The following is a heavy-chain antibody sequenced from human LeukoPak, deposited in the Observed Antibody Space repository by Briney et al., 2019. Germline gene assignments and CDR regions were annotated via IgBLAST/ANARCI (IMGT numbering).Heavy chain of an antibody. Sequence: PGGSLRLSCAASGFTFSSYSMSWVRQAPGRGLEWVSLIYSGGSTDYADSVKGRFTISRGKSKNTLYLQMNSLRVEDTAVYYCVRGIAAAPYYWGQGTLVTVSS. J-gene: IGHJ4*02. CDR2: IYSGGST. CDR1: GFTFSSYS. D-gene: IGHD6-13*01. CDR3: VRGIAAAPYY. V-gene: IGHV3-53*01.